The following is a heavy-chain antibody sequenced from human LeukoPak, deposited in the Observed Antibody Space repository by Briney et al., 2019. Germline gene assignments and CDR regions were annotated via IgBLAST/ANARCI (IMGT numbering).Heavy chain of an antibody. CDR1: GGSISSYY. CDR3: ASTKNYYYDSSGYSPFDY. D-gene: IGHD3-22*01. J-gene: IGHJ4*02. Sequence: SETLSLTCTVSGGSISSYYWSWIRQPAGKGLEWIGRIYTSGSTNYNPSLKSRVTMSVDTSKNQFSLKLSSVTAADTAVYYCASTKNYYYDSSGYSPFDYWGQGTLVTVSS. CDR2: IYTSGST. V-gene: IGHV4-4*07.